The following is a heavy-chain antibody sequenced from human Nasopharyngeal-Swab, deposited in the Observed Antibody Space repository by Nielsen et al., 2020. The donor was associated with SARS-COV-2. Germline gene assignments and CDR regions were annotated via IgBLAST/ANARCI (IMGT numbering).Heavy chain of an antibody. CDR2: IYYSGST. Sequence: SETLSLTCTVSGYSISKNYYWGWIRQPPGKGLEWIGSIYYSGSTYYNPSLKSRVTISVDTSKNQFSLKLSSVTAADTAVYYCARPQVAATPALGFQHWGQGTLVTVSS. CDR1: GYSISKNYY. CDR3: ARPQVAATPALGFQH. V-gene: IGHV4-38-2*02. D-gene: IGHD2-15*01. J-gene: IGHJ1*01.